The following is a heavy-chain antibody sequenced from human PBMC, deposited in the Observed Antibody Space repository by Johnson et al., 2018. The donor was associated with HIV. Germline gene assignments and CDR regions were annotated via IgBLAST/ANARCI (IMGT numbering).Heavy chain of an antibody. CDR2: ISGSGTNI. CDR3: ARASYYYGSADI. V-gene: IGHV3-48*04. D-gene: IGHD3-10*01. CDR1: GFTFSSYA. J-gene: IGHJ3*02. Sequence: VQLVESGGGVVQPGRSLRLSCAASGFTFSSYAMHWVRQAPGKGLEWVSYISGSGTNIYYADSGKGRFTISRDNAKKSLFLQLTSLRAEDTAVYYCARASYYYGSADIWGQGTMVTVSP.